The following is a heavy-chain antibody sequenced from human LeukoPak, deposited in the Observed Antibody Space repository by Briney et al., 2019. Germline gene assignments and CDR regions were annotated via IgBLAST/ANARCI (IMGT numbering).Heavy chain of an antibody. Sequence: AASVKFSCKASGYTFTGYYMHWVRQAPGQGLEWMGWINPNSGGTNYAQKFQGRVTMTRDTSISTAYMELSRLRSDDTAVYYCARAVVVVPAAIYYDSSGYLFDYWGQGTLVTVSS. V-gene: IGHV1-2*02. D-gene: IGHD2-2*02. CDR1: GYTFTGYY. J-gene: IGHJ4*02. CDR3: ARAVVVVPAAIYYDSSGYLFDY. CDR2: INPNSGGT.